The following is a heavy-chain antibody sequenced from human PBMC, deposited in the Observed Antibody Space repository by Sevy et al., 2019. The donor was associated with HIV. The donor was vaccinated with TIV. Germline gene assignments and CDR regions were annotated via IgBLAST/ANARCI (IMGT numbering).Heavy chain of an antibody. CDR1: GYTFTGYY. Sequence: ASVKVSCKASGYTFTGYYLHWVRQAPGQGLEWTGWINPNSGGTNYAPKFQGRVTMTRDTSISTASMELSRLRSDDTAVYYCTRSAAEAKNFYCGGDCYSDYWSQGTLVTVSS. V-gene: IGHV1-2*02. CDR3: TRSAAEAKNFYCGGDCYSDY. J-gene: IGHJ4*02. D-gene: IGHD2-21*02. CDR2: INPNSGGT.